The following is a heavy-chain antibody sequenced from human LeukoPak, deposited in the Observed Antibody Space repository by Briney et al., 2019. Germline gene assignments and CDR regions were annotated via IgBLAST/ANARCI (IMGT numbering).Heavy chain of an antibody. D-gene: IGHD5-12*01. Sequence: PGGSLRLSCAASGFTFSSYWMHWVRQVPGKGLVWVSHINTDGSSTTYADSVKGRFTISRDNSKNTLYLQMNSLRAEDTAVYYCAKWPRHPTWGQGTLVTVSS. J-gene: IGHJ5*02. V-gene: IGHV3-74*01. CDR1: GFTFSSYW. CDR2: INTDGSST. CDR3: AKWPRHPT.